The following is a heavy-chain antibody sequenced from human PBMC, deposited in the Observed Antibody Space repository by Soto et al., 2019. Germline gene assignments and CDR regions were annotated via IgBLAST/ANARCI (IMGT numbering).Heavy chain of an antibody. D-gene: IGHD3-22*01. V-gene: IGHV4-39*02. Sequence: QLKLQESGPGLVGPSETLSLTCTVSGASISSNSYYWGWIRQPPGKGLEWIGSFNSRGSTFYSPSLKSRATISADTSKNQFSLKLNSVTAADTAVYYCARDSSGRHDYWGQGTLVTVSS. CDR2: FNSRGST. CDR1: GASISSNSYY. J-gene: IGHJ4*02. CDR3: ARDSSGRHDY.